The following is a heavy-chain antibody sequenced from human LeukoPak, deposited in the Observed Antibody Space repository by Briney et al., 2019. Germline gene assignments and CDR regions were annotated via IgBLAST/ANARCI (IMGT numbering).Heavy chain of an antibody. Sequence: GESLKISYKGAGYSFTSYWIGWGRRMPGKGLGWMGIIYPGDSDTRYSPSFQGQVTISADKSISTAYLQWSSLKASDTAMYYCASHSGSNTGAVFDIWGQGTMVTVSS. CDR2: IYPGDSDT. CDR3: ASHSGSNTGAVFDI. D-gene: IGHD1-26*01. V-gene: IGHV5-51*01. J-gene: IGHJ3*02. CDR1: GYSFTSYW.